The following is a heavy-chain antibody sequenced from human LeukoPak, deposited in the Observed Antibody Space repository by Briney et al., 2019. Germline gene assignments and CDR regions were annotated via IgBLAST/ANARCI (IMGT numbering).Heavy chain of an antibody. V-gene: IGHV3-11*04. CDR1: GFTFSDYY. CDR2: ISTTGTSI. D-gene: IGHD6-6*01. Sequence: GGSLRLSCAASGFTFSDYYMSWIRQAPGKGLEWVSYISTTGTSIYYADSLKGRFTISRDNPKNSLYLQMNSLTAEDTAVYYCAREGLTARAYYYYYYMDVWGKGTTVTVSS. CDR3: AREGLTARAYYYYYYMDV. J-gene: IGHJ6*03.